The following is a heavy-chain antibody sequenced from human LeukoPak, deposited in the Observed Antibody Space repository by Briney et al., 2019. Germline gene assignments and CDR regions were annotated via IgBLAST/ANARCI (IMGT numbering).Heavy chain of an antibody. CDR1: GGSLSGYY. V-gene: IGHV4-34*01. Sequence: SETLSLNCAVYGGSLSGYYWSWIRQPPGKGLEWIGEINHSGSTNYNPSLKSRVTISVDTSKNQFSLKLSSVTAADTAVYYCARERTSVKAFFDYWGQGTLVTVSS. J-gene: IGHJ4*02. CDR3: ARERTSVKAFFDY. D-gene: IGHD3/OR15-3a*01. CDR2: INHSGST.